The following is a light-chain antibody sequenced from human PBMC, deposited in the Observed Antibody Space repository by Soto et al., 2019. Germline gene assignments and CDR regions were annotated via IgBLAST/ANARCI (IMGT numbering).Light chain of an antibody. Sequence: QSALTQPASVSGSPGQSITISCTGTSSDVGGYNYVSWYQQHPGKAPKLMIYDVSNRPSGVSNRFSGSKSGNTASLPISGLQAEDEADYYCRLYTSSSTLVVFGGGTKLTVL. CDR2: DVS. J-gene: IGLJ2*01. V-gene: IGLV2-14*01. CDR3: RLYTSSSTLVV. CDR1: SSDVGGYNY.